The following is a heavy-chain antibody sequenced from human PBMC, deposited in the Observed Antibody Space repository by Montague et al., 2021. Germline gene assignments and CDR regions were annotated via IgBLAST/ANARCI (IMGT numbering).Heavy chain of an antibody. J-gene: IGHJ4*02. CDR1: GDSINGWY. D-gene: IGHD3-22*01. CDR2: VFYSGAT. V-gene: IGHV4-59*01. Sequence: ETLSLTCSVSGDSINGWYWSWIRQPPGKGLEWIGSVFYSGATNYNPSLKSRAAMSADTSKNQVSLKVNSVTAADTAVYYCARQGFYESGGFFIWGLGTLVTVSS. CDR3: ARQGFYESGGFFI.